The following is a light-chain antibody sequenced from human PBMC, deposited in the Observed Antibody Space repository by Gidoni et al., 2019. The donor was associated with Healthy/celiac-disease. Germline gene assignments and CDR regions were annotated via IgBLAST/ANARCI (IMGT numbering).Light chain of an antibody. CDR2: WAS. CDR1: QSVLYSSNNKNY. V-gene: IGKV4-1*01. Sequence: DIVMTQSTDSLAVSLGERATINCKSSQSVLYSSNNKNYLAWYQQKPGQPPKLLIYWASTRESGVPDRFSGSGSGTDFTLTISSLQAEDVAVYYCQQYYSTPFTFXPXTKVDI. CDR3: QQYYSTPFT. J-gene: IGKJ3*01.